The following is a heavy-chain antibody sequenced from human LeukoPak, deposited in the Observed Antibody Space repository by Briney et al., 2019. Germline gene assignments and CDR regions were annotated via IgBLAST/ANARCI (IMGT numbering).Heavy chain of an antibody. D-gene: IGHD3-22*01. CDR1: GYTFTNYG. Sequence: ASVKVSCKPYGYTFTNYGISWVRQAPGQGLEWMGWVSAYNGNTNYAQKFQGRVTMTTDTSTSTGYMELRSLRSDDTAVYYCARGGYYYDSSGYYYNAFDIWGQGTMVTVSS. V-gene: IGHV1-18*01. CDR2: VSAYNGNT. J-gene: IGHJ3*02. CDR3: ARGGYYYDSSGYYYNAFDI.